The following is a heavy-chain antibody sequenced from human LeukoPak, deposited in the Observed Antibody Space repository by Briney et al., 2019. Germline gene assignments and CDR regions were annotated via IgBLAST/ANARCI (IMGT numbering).Heavy chain of an antibody. D-gene: IGHD5-18*01. CDR3: AIEIARYNPRWYFDL. J-gene: IGHJ2*01. CDR2: IIPILGMA. Sequence: ASAVKVSYKASGGTLSSYAISWVRQAPGQGLDWMGRIIPILGMANYPQKFQGRVTLTADQSTSTAYMELSRLRPEDTAVYYCAIEIARYNPRWYFDLWGRGNLVTVSS. CDR1: GGTLSSYA. V-gene: IGHV1-69*04.